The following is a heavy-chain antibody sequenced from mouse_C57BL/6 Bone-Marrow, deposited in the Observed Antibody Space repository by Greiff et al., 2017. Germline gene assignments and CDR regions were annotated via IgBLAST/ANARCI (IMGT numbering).Heavy chain of an antibody. CDR3: ARSGFPYYAMDY. Sequence: QVQLQQPGAELVRPGSSVKLSCKASGYTFTSYWMHWVKQRPIQGLEWIGNIDPSDSETHYNQKFKDKATLTVDKSSSTAYMQLSSLTSGDSAVYYCARSGFPYYAMDYWGQGTSVTVSS. CDR1: GYTFTSYW. D-gene: IGHD3-1*01. CDR2: IDPSDSET. J-gene: IGHJ4*01. V-gene: IGHV1-52*01.